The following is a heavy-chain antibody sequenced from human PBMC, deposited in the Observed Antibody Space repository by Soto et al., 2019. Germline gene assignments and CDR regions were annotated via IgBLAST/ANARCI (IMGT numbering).Heavy chain of an antibody. CDR2: IIPIFGTA. V-gene: IGHV1-69*01. Sequence: QVQLVQSGAEVKKPGSSVKVSCKASGGTFSSYAISWVRQAPGQGLEWMGGIIPIFGTANYAQKFQGRVTITADESTSTAYMEMSSLRSADTAVYYCARDRWGRYYYDSSGHQKAFDIWGQGTMVTVSS. CDR1: GGTFSSYA. J-gene: IGHJ3*02. D-gene: IGHD3-22*01. CDR3: ARDRWGRYYYDSSGHQKAFDI.